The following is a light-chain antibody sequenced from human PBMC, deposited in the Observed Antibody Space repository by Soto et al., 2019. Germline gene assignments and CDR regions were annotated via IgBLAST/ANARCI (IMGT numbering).Light chain of an antibody. V-gene: IGKV3-20*01. CDR3: QQYGSSPSCT. CDR2: GAS. CDR1: QRVSSSY. J-gene: IGKJ3*01. Sequence: EIVLTQSPGTLSLSPGERATLSCRASQRVSSSYLAWYQQKPGQAPRLLIYGASSRATGIPDRFSGSGSGTDFTLTISRLEPEDFAVYYCQQYGSSPSCTFGPGTKVDIK.